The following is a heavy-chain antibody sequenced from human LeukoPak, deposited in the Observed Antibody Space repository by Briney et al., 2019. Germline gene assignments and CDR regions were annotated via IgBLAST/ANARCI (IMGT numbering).Heavy chain of an antibody. CDR1: GGSISSGGYY. V-gene: IGHV4-31*03. D-gene: IGHD6-19*01. CDR3: ARGVVEYSSGWYNYYYYYGMDV. J-gene: IGHJ6*02. CDR2: IYYSGST. Sequence: PSETLSLTCTVSGGSISSGGYYWSWIRQHPGKGLEWIGYIYYSGSTYYNPSLKSRVTISVDTSKNQFSLKLSSVTAADTAVYYCARGVVEYSSGWYNYYYYYGMDVWGQGTTVTVSS.